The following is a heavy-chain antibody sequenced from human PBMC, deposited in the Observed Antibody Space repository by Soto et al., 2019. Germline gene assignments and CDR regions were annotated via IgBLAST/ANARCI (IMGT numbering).Heavy chain of an antibody. CDR1: VGSISSGAYY. Sequence: SETLSLTCTVSVGSISSGAYYWIWIRQYPGKGLEWIGYVSYSGSTYYNPSLKSRVSISVDTSKNQFSLNLISVTAAETAVYYCAREGGNGIDYWGQGTLVTVSS. V-gene: IGHV4-31*03. CDR2: VSYSGST. CDR3: AREGGNGIDY. D-gene: IGHD3-16*01. J-gene: IGHJ4*02.